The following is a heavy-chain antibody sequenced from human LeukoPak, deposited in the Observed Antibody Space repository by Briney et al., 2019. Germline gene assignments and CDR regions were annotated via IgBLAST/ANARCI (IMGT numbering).Heavy chain of an antibody. CDR1: GGSITSYF. D-gene: IGHD2-15*01. CDR3: AQKAPYSPGYSQH. CDR2: IYHSGTT. Sequence: PSETLSLTCTVSGGSITSYFWTWVRQPPGKGLEWLGYIYHSGTTNYNPSLKSRVSISADTSKNQFSLKLSSVTAADTAVYYCAQKAPYSPGYSQHWGQGTLVTVSS. V-gene: IGHV4-59*01. J-gene: IGHJ1*01.